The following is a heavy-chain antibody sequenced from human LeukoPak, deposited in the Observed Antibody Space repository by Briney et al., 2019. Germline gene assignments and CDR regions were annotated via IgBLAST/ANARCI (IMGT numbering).Heavy chain of an antibody. J-gene: IGHJ5*02. D-gene: IGHD6-6*01. Sequence: SEALSLTCAVYGGSFSGYYWSWIRKPPGKGLEWIGGINHSGSTNYNPSLKSRVTISVDTSKNQFSLKLSSVTAADTAVYYCAEHSSSAGGWFDPWGQGTLVTVSS. CDR2: INHSGST. CDR3: AEHSSSAGGWFDP. CDR1: GGSFSGYY. V-gene: IGHV4-34*01.